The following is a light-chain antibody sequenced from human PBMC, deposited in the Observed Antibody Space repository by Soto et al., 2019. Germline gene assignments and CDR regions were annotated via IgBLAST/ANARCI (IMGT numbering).Light chain of an antibody. Sequence: QSALTQPASVSGSPGQSITISCTGTSSDVGGYNYVSWYQQHPGKAPKLMIYDVSNRPSGVSNRFSGSKSGNTASLTISGLRAEDEADYYCSSYTRIITAVLFGGGTKLTVL. CDR3: SSYTRIITAVL. CDR1: SSDVGGYNY. V-gene: IGLV2-14*01. J-gene: IGLJ2*01. CDR2: DVS.